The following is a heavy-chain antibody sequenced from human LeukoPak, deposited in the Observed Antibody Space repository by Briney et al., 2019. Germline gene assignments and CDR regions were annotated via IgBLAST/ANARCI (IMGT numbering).Heavy chain of an antibody. CDR2: IYTSGRT. D-gene: IGHD6-6*01. J-gene: IGHJ6*02. Sequence: SETLSLTCTVSGGSISSYYWSWIRQPAGKGLEWIGRIYTSGRTNYNPSLKSRVTMSVDTSKNQFSLKLSSVTAADTAVYYCARPVKVSIGNSYGMDVWGQGTTVTVSS. CDR1: GGSISSYY. V-gene: IGHV4-4*07. CDR3: ARPVKVSIGNSYGMDV.